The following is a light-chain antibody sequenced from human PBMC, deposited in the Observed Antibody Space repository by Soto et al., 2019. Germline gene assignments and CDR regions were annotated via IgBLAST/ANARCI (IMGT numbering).Light chain of an antibody. V-gene: IGLV2-23*02. CDR1: SSDIGNYNL. J-gene: IGLJ2*01. Sequence: QSALTQPASVSGSPGQSIAISCTGTSSDIGNYNLVSWYQLHPGRAPQLIIYGVDQRPSGISSRFSASKSGDTASLPISGLQAEDEADYYCCSFAGTSSRLFGGGTKLTVL. CDR3: CSFAGTSSRL. CDR2: GVD.